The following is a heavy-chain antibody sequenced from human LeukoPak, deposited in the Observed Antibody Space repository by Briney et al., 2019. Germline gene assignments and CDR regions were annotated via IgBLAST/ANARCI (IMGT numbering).Heavy chain of an antibody. CDR3: ARGPAAAGGFDY. Sequence: SETLSLTCTVSGGSISSYYWSWIRQPPGKGLEWIGYLYYSGSTNYNPSLKSRVTISVDTSKDQFSLKLSSVTAADTAVYYCARGPAAAGGFDYWGQGTLVTVSS. V-gene: IGHV4-59*01. D-gene: IGHD6-13*01. J-gene: IGHJ4*02. CDR2: LYYSGST. CDR1: GGSISSYY.